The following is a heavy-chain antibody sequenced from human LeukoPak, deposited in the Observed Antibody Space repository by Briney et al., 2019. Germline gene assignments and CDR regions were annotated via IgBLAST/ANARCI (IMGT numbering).Heavy chain of an antibody. J-gene: IGHJ4*02. Sequence: RPSETLSLTCTVSGVSISSYYWSWIRQPPGKGLEWIGYIYYSGSTNYNPSLKSRVTISVDTSKNQFSLKLSSVTAADTAVYYCARGVDYFDYWGQGTLVTVSS. D-gene: IGHD2-15*01. CDR2: IYYSGST. V-gene: IGHV4-59*01. CDR3: ARGVDYFDY. CDR1: GVSISSYY.